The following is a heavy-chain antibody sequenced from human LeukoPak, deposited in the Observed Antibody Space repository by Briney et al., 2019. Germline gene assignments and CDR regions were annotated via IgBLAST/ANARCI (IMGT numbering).Heavy chain of an antibody. Sequence: SETLSLTCAVYGGSFSGYYWSWIRQPPGKGLECIGEINHSGSTNYNPSLKSRVTISVDTSKNQFSLKLSSVTAADTAVYYCARGYYDSSGYYNGFDYWGQGTLVTVSS. D-gene: IGHD3-22*01. CDR1: GGSFSGYY. J-gene: IGHJ4*02. CDR3: ARGYYDSSGYYNGFDY. CDR2: INHSGST. V-gene: IGHV4-34*01.